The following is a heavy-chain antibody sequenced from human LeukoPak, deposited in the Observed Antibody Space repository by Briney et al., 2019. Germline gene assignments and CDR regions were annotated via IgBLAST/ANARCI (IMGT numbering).Heavy chain of an antibody. CDR2: INPSGGST. CDR3: ARPLGSLKEYWWFDP. V-gene: IGHV1-46*01. D-gene: IGHD6-6*01. J-gene: IGHJ5*02. Sequence: ASVKVSCKASGYTFTSYYMHWVRQAPGQGLEWMGIINPSGGSTSYAQKFQGRVTMTRDTSSTTVYMDLTRLRSDDTAVYFGARPLGSLKEYWWFDPWGQGTLVTVSS. CDR1: GYTFTSYY.